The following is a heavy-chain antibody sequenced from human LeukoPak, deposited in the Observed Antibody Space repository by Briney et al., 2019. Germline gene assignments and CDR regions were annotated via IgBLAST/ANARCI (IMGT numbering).Heavy chain of an antibody. V-gene: IGHV4-39*01. D-gene: IGHD2-21*01. CDR2: IYYSGST. CDR1: GASISGSGYY. CDR3: ARSLHISAPFDV. J-gene: IGHJ4*02. Sequence: EASETLSLTCTVSGASISGSGYYWGWIRQPPGKGLEWIGSIYYSGSTYYNPSLKSRVTISIDTSKNQFSLRLSSVTAADTAVYYCARSLHISAPFDVWGQGALVTVSS.